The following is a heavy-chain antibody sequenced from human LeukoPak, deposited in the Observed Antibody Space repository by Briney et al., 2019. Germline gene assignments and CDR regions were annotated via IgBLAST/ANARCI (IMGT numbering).Heavy chain of an antibody. V-gene: IGHV4-61*02. J-gene: IGHJ4*02. CDR1: GGSISSGSYY. Sequence: SQTLSLTCTVSGGSISSGSYYWSWIRQPAGKGLEWIGRIYTSGSTNYNPSLKSRVTISVDTSKNQFSLKLSSVTAADTAVYYCARAGGVPAAAIPYRSQWDYFDYWGQGTLVTVSS. CDR3: ARAGGVPAAAIPYRSQWDYFDY. CDR2: IYTSGST. D-gene: IGHD2-2*01.